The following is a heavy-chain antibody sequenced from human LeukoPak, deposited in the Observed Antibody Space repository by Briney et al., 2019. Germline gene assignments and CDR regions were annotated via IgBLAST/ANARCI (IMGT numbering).Heavy chain of an antibody. J-gene: IGHJ4*02. D-gene: IGHD7-27*01. CDR2: FIPEDGET. Sequence: ASVKVSCSGYNFTELYMHWVRQAPGKGLEWMGGFIPEDGETIYAQKFQGRVTMTEDTSTDTAYMELSSLRSEDTAVYYCATIGPGDLFEYWGQGTLVTVSS. CDR1: GYNFTELY. V-gene: IGHV1-24*01. CDR3: ATIGPGDLFEY.